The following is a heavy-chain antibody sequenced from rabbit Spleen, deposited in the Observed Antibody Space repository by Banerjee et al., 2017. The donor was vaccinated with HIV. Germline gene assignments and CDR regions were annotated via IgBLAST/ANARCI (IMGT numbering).Heavy chain of an antibody. CDR1: GFSFSTNYH. V-gene: IGHV1S45*01. CDR3: ARDTGSSFSTYGMDL. CDR2: IYSGNSGYT. D-gene: IGHD8-1*01. J-gene: IGHJ6*01. Sequence: QEQLEESGGDLVKPGASLTLTCTASGFSFSTNYHMCWVRQAPGKGLEWITCIYSGNSGYTYYATWATGRFTCSKTSSTTVTLQMTSLTVADTATYFCARDTGSSFSTYGMDLWGQGTLVTVS.